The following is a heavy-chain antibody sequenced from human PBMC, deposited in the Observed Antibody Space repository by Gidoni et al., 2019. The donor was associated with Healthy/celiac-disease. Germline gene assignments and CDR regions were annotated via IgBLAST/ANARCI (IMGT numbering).Heavy chain of an antibody. CDR3: AREGELSVAFDI. J-gene: IGHJ3*02. CDR2: IYYSGST. Sequence: QVQLQESGPGLVKPSETLSLTRTAPGGSISSYYWSWIRQPPGKGLEWIGYIYYSGSTNYNPSLKSRVTISVYTSKNQFSLKLSSVTAADTAVYYCAREGELSVAFDIWGQGTMVTVSS. CDR1: GGSISSYY. V-gene: IGHV4-59*01. D-gene: IGHD1-26*01.